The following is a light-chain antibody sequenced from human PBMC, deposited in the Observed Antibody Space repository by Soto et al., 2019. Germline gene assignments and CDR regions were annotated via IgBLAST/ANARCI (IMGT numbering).Light chain of an antibody. CDR2: EVS. J-gene: IGLJ2*01. V-gene: IGLV2-14*01. CDR3: SSYTSSSTLV. Sequence: QSALTQPASVSESPGQSITISCTGTTSDVGGYNYVSWYQQYPGKAPKLLIYEVSNRPSGISNRFSGSKSGNTASLTLSGLQAEDEADYYCSSYTSSSTLVFGGGTKLTVL. CDR1: TSDVGGYNY.